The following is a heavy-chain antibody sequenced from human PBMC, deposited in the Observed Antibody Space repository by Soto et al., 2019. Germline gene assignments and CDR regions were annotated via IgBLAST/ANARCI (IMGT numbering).Heavy chain of an antibody. J-gene: IGHJ6*02. CDR1: GGTFSSYA. CDR2: IIPIFGTA. D-gene: IGHD5-18*01. V-gene: IGHV1-69*13. Sequence: GASVKVSCKASGGTFSSYAISWVRQAPGQGLEWMGGIIPIFGTANYAQKFQGRVTITADESTSTAYMELSSLRSEDTAVYYCARSRGSPYSYGASYYYGMDVWGQGTTVTVSS. CDR3: ARSRGSPYSYGASYYYGMDV.